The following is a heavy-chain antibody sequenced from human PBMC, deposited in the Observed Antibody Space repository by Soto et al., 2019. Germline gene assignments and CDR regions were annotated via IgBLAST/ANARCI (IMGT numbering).Heavy chain of an antibody. D-gene: IGHD6-6*01. CDR3: TRDLPYSSSYMDV. Sequence: GGSLRLSCTASVFTFGDYAMSWVRQAPGKGLEWVGFIRSKAYGGTTEYAASVKGRFTISRDDSKSIAYLQMNSLKTEDTAVYYCTRDLPYSSSYMDVWGQGTTVTVS. J-gene: IGHJ6*03. CDR1: VFTFGDYA. CDR2: IRSKAYGGTT. V-gene: IGHV3-49*04.